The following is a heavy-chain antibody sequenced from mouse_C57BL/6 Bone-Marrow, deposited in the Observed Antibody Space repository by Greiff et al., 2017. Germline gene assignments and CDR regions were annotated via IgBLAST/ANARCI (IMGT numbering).Heavy chain of an antibody. V-gene: IGHV1-7*01. CDR1: GYTFTSYW. Sequence: VQLQQSGAELAKPGASVKLSCKASGYTFTSYWMHWVKQRPGQGLEWIGYINPSSGYTKYNQKFKDKAKLTADKSSSTAYMQLSSLTYEDSAVYYCAAGRGYYFDYWGQGTTLTVSS. J-gene: IGHJ2*01. CDR3: AAGRGYYFDY. CDR2: INPSSGYT. D-gene: IGHD4-1*01.